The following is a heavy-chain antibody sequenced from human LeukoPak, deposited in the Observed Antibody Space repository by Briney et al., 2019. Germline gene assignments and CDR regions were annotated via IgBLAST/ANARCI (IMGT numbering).Heavy chain of an antibody. CDR3: TTEPKDSSGWYGHLMGGLDY. J-gene: IGHJ4*02. CDR2: IKSKTDGGTT. D-gene: IGHD6-19*01. CDR1: GFTFSNAW. Sequence: GGSLRLSCAASGFTFSNAWMSWVRQAPGKGLEWVGRIKSKTDGGTTDYAAPVKGRFTISRDDSKNTLNLQMNSLKTEDTAVYYCTTEPKDSSGWYGHLMGGLDYWGQGTLVTVSS. V-gene: IGHV3-15*01.